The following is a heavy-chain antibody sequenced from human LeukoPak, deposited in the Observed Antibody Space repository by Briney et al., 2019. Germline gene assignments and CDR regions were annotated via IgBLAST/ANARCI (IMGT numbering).Heavy chain of an antibody. J-gene: IGHJ4*02. V-gene: IGHV4-39*01. CDR3: ATTVLLWFGELPSGYFDY. D-gene: IGHD3-10*01. CDR1: GGSISSSSYY. CDR2: IYYSGST. Sequence: SETLSLTCTVSGGSISSSSYYWGWIRQPPGKGLDWIGSIYYSGSTYYNPSLKSRVTISVDTSKNQCSLKLSSVTAADTAVYYCATTVLLWFGELPSGYFDYWGQGTLVTVSS.